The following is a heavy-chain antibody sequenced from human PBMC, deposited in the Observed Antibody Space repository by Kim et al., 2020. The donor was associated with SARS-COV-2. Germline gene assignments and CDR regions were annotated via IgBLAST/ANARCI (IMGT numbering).Heavy chain of an antibody. D-gene: IGHD2-21*02. Sequence: YADSVQGRLTISGDNSTNILYLQRRSVRPEDTAVYYCARVPSHYYSPFWDAWGQGTLVTVSS. V-gene: IGHV3-30*15. J-gene: IGHJ5*02. CDR3: ARVPSHYYSPFWDA.